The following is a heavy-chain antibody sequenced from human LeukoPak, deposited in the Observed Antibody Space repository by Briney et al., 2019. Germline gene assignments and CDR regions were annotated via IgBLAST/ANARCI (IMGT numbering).Heavy chain of an antibody. V-gene: IGHV3-7*01. CDR1: KFIFSNYW. D-gene: IGHD2-15*01. CDR3: AREDGYCSGGNCYSYFDS. CDR2: IKKTGSEA. J-gene: IGHJ4*02. Sequence: QSGGSLRLSCEASKFIFSNYWMSWVRQAPGKGLEWVAYIKKTGSEAYYVDSVKGRFTITRDNARNSVFLQMNSLRAEDTAVYYCAREDGYCSGGNCYSYFDSWGQGTLVTVSS.